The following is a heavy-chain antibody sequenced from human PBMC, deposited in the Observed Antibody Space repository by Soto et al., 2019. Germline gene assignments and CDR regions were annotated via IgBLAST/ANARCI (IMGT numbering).Heavy chain of an antibody. D-gene: IGHD2-2*02. CDR3: ARTEELGYCSSTSCYKYAFDI. CDR1: GGTFGSYT. V-gene: IGHV1-69*02. J-gene: IGHJ3*02. CDR2: IIPILGIA. Sequence: SVKVSCKASGGTFGSYTISWVRQAPGQGLEWMGRIIPILGIANYAQKFQGRVTITADKSTSTAYMELSSLRSEDTAVYYCARTEELGYCSSTSCYKYAFDIWGQGTMVTVSS.